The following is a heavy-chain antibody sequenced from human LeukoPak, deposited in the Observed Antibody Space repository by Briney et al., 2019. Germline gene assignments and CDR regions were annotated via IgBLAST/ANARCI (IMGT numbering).Heavy chain of an antibody. CDR3: ARMYYYDSSGQPHFQH. J-gene: IGHJ1*01. Sequence: GESLKISCKGSGYNFTNYWIGWVRQMPGKGLEWMGIIYPGDSDTRYSPSFQGQVTISADKSISTAYLQWSSLKASDTAMYYCARMYYYDSSGQPHFQHWGQGTLVTVSS. CDR2: IYPGDSDT. CDR1: GYNFTNYW. V-gene: IGHV5-51*01. D-gene: IGHD3-22*01.